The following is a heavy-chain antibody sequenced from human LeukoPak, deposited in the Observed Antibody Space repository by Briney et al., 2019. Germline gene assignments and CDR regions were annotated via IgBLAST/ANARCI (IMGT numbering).Heavy chain of an antibody. D-gene: IGHD3-3*01. J-gene: IGHJ4*02. CDR1: AFTFSSYA. CDR2: ITASGGST. CDR3: AKGLGFWSGYYTPFDY. Sequence: GGSLRLSCAASAFTFSSYAMSWVRQTPGKGLEWVSGITASGGSTYHADSVKGRFTISRDNSINTLNLQMNNLRAEDTAIYYCAKGLGFWSGYYTPFDYWGQGSSVTVSS. V-gene: IGHV3-23*01.